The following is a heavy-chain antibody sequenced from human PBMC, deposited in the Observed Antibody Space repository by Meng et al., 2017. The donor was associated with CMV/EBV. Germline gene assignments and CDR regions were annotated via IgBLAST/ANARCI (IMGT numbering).Heavy chain of an antibody. CDR2: ISADNGNT. CDR3: ARERYDSLTGYYTGGDYYYGMDV. Sequence: ASVKVSCKASGYTFTSYAISWVRQAPGQGLEWMGWISADNGNTNYSQKLQGRVTMTTDTSTSTAYMELRSLRSDDTAVYYCARERYDSLTGYYTGGDYYYGMDVWGQGTMVTVSS. V-gene: IGHV1-18*01. J-gene: IGHJ6*02. CDR1: GYTFTSYA. D-gene: IGHD3-9*01.